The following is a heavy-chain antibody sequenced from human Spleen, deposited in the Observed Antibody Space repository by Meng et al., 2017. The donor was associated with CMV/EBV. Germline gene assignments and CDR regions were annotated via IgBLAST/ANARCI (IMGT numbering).Heavy chain of an antibody. CDR2: INGNGGTT. D-gene: IGHD1-26*01. CDR1: GFTFSTYA. CDR3: ARVFGGSYYIPYYFDY. Sequence: GESLKISCAASGFTFSTYAMHWVRQAPGKGLEYVSSINGNGGTTYYSDSVKGRFIISRDNSKNTLYLQMGSLSAEDMAVYYCARVFGGSYYIPYYFDYWGQGT. V-gene: IGHV3-64*02. J-gene: IGHJ4*02.